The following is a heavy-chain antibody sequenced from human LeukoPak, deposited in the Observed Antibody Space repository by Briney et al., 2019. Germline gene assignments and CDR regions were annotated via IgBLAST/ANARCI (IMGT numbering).Heavy chain of an antibody. D-gene: IGHD6-6*01. J-gene: IGHJ5*02. Sequence: GGSLRLSCAASGFTFSSYGMHWVRQAPGKGLEWVAFIRYDGSNKYYADSVKGRFTISRDNSKNTLYLQMNSLRAEDTAVYYCAKVEAARNNLQYNWFDPWGQGTLVTVSS. CDR2: IRYDGSNK. V-gene: IGHV3-30*02. CDR1: GFTFSSYG. CDR3: AKVEAARNNLQYNWFDP.